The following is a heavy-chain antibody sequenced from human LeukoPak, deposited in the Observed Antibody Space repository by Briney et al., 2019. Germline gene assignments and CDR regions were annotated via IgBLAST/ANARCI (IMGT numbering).Heavy chain of an antibody. D-gene: IGHD3-10*01. J-gene: IGHJ4*02. CDR2: IKQDGSEK. Sequence: GGSLRLSCAASGFTFSNYWMSWVRQAPGKGLEWVANIKQDGSEKYYVDSVKGRFTISRDNAKNSLYLQMNSLRAEDTAVYYCAPYGSGVGGFDYWGQGTLVTVSS. CDR3: APYGSGVGGFDY. V-gene: IGHV3-7*01. CDR1: GFTFSNYW.